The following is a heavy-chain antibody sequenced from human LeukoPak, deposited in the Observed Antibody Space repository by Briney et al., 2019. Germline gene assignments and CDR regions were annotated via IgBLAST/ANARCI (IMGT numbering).Heavy chain of an antibody. V-gene: IGHV4-61*02. D-gene: IGHD3-9*01. CDR2: IYTSGST. CDR1: GGSISSGSYY. CDR3: AREHLQYYDILTGYYYYYYYMDV. J-gene: IGHJ6*03. Sequence: SETLSLTCTVSGGSISSGSYYWSWIRQPAGKGLEWIGRIYTSGSTNYNPSLKSRVTISVDTSKNQFSLKLSSVTAADTAVYYCAREHLQYYDILTGYYYYYYYMDVWGKGTTVTISS.